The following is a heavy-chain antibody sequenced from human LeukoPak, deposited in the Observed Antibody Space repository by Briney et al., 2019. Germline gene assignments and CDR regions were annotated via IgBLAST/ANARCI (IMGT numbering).Heavy chain of an antibody. CDR3: ARAPRAARPLDY. D-gene: IGHD6-6*01. V-gene: IGHV3-30*04. CDR2: ISYDGSNK. J-gene: IGHJ4*02. Sequence: GGSLRLSCATSGFTFSSYAMHWVRQAPGKGLEWVAVISYDGSNKYYADSVKGRFTISRDNSKNTLYLQMNSLRAEDTAVYYCARAPRAARPLDYWGRGTLVTVSS. CDR1: GFTFSSYA.